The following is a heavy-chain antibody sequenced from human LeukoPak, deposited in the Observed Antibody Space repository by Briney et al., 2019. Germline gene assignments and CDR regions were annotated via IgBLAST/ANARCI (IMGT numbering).Heavy chain of an antibody. J-gene: IGHJ4*02. D-gene: IGHD2-2*01. CDR1: GGSISSGGYS. V-gene: IGHV4-30-2*01. CDR3: ARESDGRYCSSTSCYQVDY. Sequence: SETLSLTCAVSGGSISSGGYSWSWIRQPPGKGLEWIGYIYHSGSTYYNPSLKSRVTISVDRSKNQFSLKLSSVTAADTAVYYCARESDGRYCSSTSCYQVDYWGQGTLVTVSS. CDR2: IYHSGST.